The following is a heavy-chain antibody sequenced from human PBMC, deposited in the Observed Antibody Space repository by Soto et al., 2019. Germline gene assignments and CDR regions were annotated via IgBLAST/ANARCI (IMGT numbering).Heavy chain of an antibody. CDR2: IYYSGST. J-gene: IGHJ3*02. CDR1: GGSISSGGYY. CDR3: ARDVALYYDSSGYRGDAFDI. D-gene: IGHD3-22*01. V-gene: IGHV4-31*03. Sequence: QVQLQESGPGLVKPSQTLSLTCTVSGGSISSGGYYWSWIRQHPGKGLEWIGYIYYSGSTYYNPSLKSRVTISVDTSKNQFSLKLSSVTAADAAVYYCARDVALYYDSSGYRGDAFDIWGQGTMVTVSS.